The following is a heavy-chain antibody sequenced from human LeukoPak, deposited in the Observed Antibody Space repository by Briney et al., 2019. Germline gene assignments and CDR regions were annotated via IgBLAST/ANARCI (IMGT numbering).Heavy chain of an antibody. Sequence: GGSLRLSCAASGFSFTNAWMSWLRQAPGKGREWGGRIKSKVDDGAIDFAASVTATFTDSRDDSKNTLYVQMNSLRTEVSAGYYCTTWDGGYRVLWGEKTLGTVSS. V-gene: IGHV3-15*01. CDR3: TTWDGGYRVL. CDR2: IKSKVDDGAI. D-gene: IGHD5-12*01. J-gene: IGHJ1*01. CDR1: GFSFTNAW.